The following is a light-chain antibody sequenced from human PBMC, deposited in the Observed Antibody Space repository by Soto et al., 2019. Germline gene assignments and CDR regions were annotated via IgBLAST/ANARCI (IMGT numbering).Light chain of an antibody. CDR1: SSDIGGYNY. J-gene: IGLJ7*01. V-gene: IGLV2-8*01. Sequence: QSALTQPPSASGSPGQTVTISCTGTSSDIGGYNYVSWYQEYPGKAPKLIIYEVNRRPSGVPDRFSGSKSGNTASLTVSGLQAEDEADYYCTSYAGVNTLVFGGGTQLTVL. CDR3: TSYAGVNTLV. CDR2: EVN.